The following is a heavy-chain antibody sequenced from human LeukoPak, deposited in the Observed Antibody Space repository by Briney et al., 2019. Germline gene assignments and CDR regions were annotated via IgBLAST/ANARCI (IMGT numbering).Heavy chain of an antibody. V-gene: IGHV3-30*02. CDR2: IRYDGSNK. CDR3: ARDSGKYYYYYYMDV. J-gene: IGHJ6*03. CDR1: GFIFSSYG. Sequence: GGSLRLSCAASGFIFSSYGMHWVRQAPGKGLEWVAFIRYDGSNKYYADSVKGRFTISRDNSKNTLYLQMNSLRAEDTAVYYCARDSGKYYYYYYMDVWGKGTTVTISS.